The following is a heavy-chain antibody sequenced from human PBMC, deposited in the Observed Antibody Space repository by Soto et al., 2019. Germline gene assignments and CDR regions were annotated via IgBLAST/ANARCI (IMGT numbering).Heavy chain of an antibody. CDR2: INHSGST. V-gene: IGHV4-34*01. D-gene: IGHD2-15*01. CDR1: GGSFSGYY. J-gene: IGHJ6*03. Sequence: PSETLSLTCAVYGGSFSGYYWSWIRQPPGKGLEWFGEINHSGSTNYNPSLKSRVTISVDTSKNQFSLKLSSVTAADTAVYYCARGRGGYCSGGSCLRYYYMDVWGKGTTVTVSS. CDR3: ARGRGGYCSGGSCLRYYYMDV.